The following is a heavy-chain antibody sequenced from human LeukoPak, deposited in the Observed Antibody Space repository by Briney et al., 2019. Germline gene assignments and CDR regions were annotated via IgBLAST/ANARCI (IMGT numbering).Heavy chain of an antibody. CDR2: INPNSGGT. Sequence: GASVTVSCKASGYTFTGYYMHWVRQAPGQGLEWMGWINPNSGGTNYAQKFQGRVTMTRDTSISTAYMELSRLRSDDTAVYYCASEGDSSGSTFDYWGQGTLVTVSS. CDR1: GYTFTGYY. J-gene: IGHJ4*02. D-gene: IGHD3-22*01. V-gene: IGHV1-2*02. CDR3: ASEGDSSGSTFDY.